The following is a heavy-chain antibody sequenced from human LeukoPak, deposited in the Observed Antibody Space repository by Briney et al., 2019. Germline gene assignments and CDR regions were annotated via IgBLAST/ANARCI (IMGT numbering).Heavy chain of an antibody. V-gene: IGHV3-9*01. Sequence: GGSLRLSCAASGFTFDDYAMHWVGQAPGKGLEWVSSISWNSGSIGYADSVKGRFTISRDNAKNSLYLQMNSLRAEDTALYYCAKDIGGSGWYLDYYYGMDVWGQGTTVTVSS. D-gene: IGHD6-19*01. CDR3: AKDIGGSGWYLDYYYGMDV. J-gene: IGHJ6*02. CDR2: ISWNSGSI. CDR1: GFTFDDYA.